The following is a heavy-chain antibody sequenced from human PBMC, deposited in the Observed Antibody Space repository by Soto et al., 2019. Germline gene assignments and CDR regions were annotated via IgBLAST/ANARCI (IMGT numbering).Heavy chain of an antibody. CDR3: ARGRYDFWSGYYGEEYNWFDP. V-gene: IGHV4-59*01. D-gene: IGHD3-3*01. J-gene: IGHJ5*02. CDR1: GGSISSYY. Sequence: KPSETLSLTCTVSGGSISSYYWSWIRQPPGKGLEWIGYIYYSGSTNYNPSLKSRVTISVDTSKNQFSLKLSSVTAADTAVYYCARGRYDFWSGYYGEEYNWFDPWGQGTLVTVSS. CDR2: IYYSGST.